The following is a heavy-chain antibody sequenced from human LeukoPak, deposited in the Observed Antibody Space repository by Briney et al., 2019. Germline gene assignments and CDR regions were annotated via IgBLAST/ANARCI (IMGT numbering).Heavy chain of an antibody. D-gene: IGHD1-14*01. CDR1: GFTFSNYA. V-gene: IGHV3-23*01. CDR2: ISGNGGST. CDR3: AKDHRPGLKSSPTGFDF. Sequence: QAGGSLRLSCAASGFTFSNYAMSWVRQAPGKGLGWVSAISGNGGSTYYADSVKGRFTISRDNSKITLYLQMNSLRAEDTAVYYCAKDHRPGLKSSPTGFDFWGKGALVTVSS. J-gene: IGHJ4*02.